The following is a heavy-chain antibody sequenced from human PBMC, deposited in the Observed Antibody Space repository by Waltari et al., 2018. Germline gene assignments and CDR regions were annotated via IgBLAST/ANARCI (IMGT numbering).Heavy chain of an antibody. Sequence: QVQLVQSGAEVKKPGASVKVSCKASGYTFTSYGISWVRQAPGPGLEWMGWISAYNGNTNSAQKLQGRVTMTTDTSTSTAYMELRSLRSDDTAVYYCARDLGGIVVVVAARNDAFDIWGQGTMVTVSS. D-gene: IGHD2-15*01. CDR2: ISAYNGNT. V-gene: IGHV1-18*01. J-gene: IGHJ3*02. CDR3: ARDLGGIVVVVAARNDAFDI. CDR1: GYTFTSYG.